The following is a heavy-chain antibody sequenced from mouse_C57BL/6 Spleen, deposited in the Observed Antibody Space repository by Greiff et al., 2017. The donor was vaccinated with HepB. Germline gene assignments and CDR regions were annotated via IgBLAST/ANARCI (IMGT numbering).Heavy chain of an antibody. CDR2: ISDGGSYT. D-gene: IGHD1-1*01. Sequence: DVMLVESGGGLVKPGGSLKLSCAASGFTFSSYAMSWVRQTPEKRLEWVATISDGGSYTYYPDNVKGRFTISRDNAKNNLYLQMSHLKSEDTAMYYCARDYGSVDYFDYWGQGTTLTVSS. CDR1: GFTFSSYA. CDR3: ARDYGSVDYFDY. J-gene: IGHJ2*01. V-gene: IGHV5-4*01.